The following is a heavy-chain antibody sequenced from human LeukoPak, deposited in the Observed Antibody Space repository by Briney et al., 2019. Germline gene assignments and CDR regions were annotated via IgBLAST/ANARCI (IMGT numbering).Heavy chain of an antibody. D-gene: IGHD6-13*01. CDR3: ARSLHSSRYIRPFVY. Sequence: GGSLRLSCAASGFTFSSYSMNWVRQAPGKGLEWVSYISSSSSTIYYADSVKGRFTISRDNAKNSLYLQMNSLRDEDTAVYYCARSLHSSRYIRPFVYWGQGTLVTVSS. CDR1: GFTFSSYS. CDR2: ISSSSSTI. V-gene: IGHV3-48*02. J-gene: IGHJ4*02.